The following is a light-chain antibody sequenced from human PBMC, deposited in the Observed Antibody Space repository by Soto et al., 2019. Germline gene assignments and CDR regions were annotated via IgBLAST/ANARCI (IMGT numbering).Light chain of an antibody. CDR2: GVS. Sequence: EIVMTQSPATVSVSPGERATLSCRASQSVSNNLAWYQQKPGQGPRLLIYGVSTRATGIPARFSGSGSGPEFTLTISRLQSEDFAVYYCQQYNNWPPFTFGPGTKVDIK. J-gene: IGKJ3*01. V-gene: IGKV3-15*01. CDR1: QSVSNN. CDR3: QQYNNWPPFT.